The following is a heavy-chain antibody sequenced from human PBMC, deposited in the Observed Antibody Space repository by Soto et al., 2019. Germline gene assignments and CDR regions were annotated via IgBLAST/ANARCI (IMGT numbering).Heavy chain of an antibody. J-gene: IGHJ3*02. D-gene: IGHD3-22*01. CDR1: GYTFTSYG. CDR3: ARDHPPTYYYDSSGNQDAFDI. CDR2: ISAYNGNT. V-gene: IGHV1-18*01. Sequence: ASAKVSCKASGYTFTSYGISWVRQAPGQGLEWMGWISAYNGNTNYAQKLQGRVTMTTDTSTSTAYMELRSLGSDDTAVYYCARDHPPTYYYDSSGNQDAFDIWGQGTMVTVSS.